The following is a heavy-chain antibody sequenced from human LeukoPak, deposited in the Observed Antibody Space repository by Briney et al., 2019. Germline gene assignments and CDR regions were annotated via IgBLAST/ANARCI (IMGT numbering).Heavy chain of an antibody. J-gene: IGHJ3*02. CDR2: LYSGGRT. CDR3: ARIRSDAFDI. CDR1: GIPVSGNY. Sequence: GESLRVSCATSGIPVSGNYMSWVRQAPGKGLEWVSVLYSGGRTFYADSVKGRFTVSRDNSKNTVYLQMKSLRVEDTAVYYCARIRSDAFDIWGQGTMVTVSS. V-gene: IGHV3-53*01.